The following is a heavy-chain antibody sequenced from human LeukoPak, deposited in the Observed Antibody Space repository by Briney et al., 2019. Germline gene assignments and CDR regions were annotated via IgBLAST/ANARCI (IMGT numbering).Heavy chain of an antibody. D-gene: IGHD4-17*01. Sequence: GGSLRLPCTASGFSFSAYAMMWVRQAPGKGPEWVSAIRGSGVNTYYADSVKGRFTISRDNSKYTLFLQMNSLRAEDTAVYYCARDPNGDYIGAFDMWGPGTMVTVSS. CDR3: ARDPNGDYIGAFDM. CDR2: IRGSGVNT. CDR1: GFSFSAYA. V-gene: IGHV3-23*01. J-gene: IGHJ3*02.